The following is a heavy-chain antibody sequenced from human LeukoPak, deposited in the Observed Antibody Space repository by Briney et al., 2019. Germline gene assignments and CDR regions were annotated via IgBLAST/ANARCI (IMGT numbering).Heavy chain of an antibody. CDR2: INPNSGDT. Sequence: ASVKVSCKASGYTFTGYYMHWVRQAPGQGLEWMGWINPNSGDTNYAQKFQGRVTMTRDTSISTAYMELSRLRSDDTAVYYCASLSYCGGDCYLTPMDVWGKGTTVTISS. J-gene: IGHJ6*03. CDR1: GYTFTGYY. V-gene: IGHV1-2*02. CDR3: ASLSYCGGDCYLTPMDV. D-gene: IGHD2-21*02.